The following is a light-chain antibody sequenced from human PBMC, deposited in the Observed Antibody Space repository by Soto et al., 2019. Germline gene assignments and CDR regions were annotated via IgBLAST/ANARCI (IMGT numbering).Light chain of an antibody. CDR2: DAS. V-gene: IGKV3-11*01. CDR1: ESVSRY. Sequence: EIVLTQSPAILSLSPGNRATVSCRASESVSRYLAWYQQKPGQAPRLLIYDASNRATGIPARFSGSGSGTDFTLTITSLEPEDFAVYYCQQRSKWPSTFGGGTKVEIK. J-gene: IGKJ4*01. CDR3: QQRSKWPST.